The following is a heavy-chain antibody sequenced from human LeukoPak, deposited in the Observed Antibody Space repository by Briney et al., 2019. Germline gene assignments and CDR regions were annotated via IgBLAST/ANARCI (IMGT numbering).Heavy chain of an antibody. CDR2: IYYSGST. D-gene: IGHD6-19*01. V-gene: IGHV4-39*01. CDR3: ARALEGLVDY. CDR1: GGSISSSSYY. Sequence: PSETLSLTCTVSGGSISSSSYYWGWIRQPPGKGLEWIGSIYYSGSTYYNPSLKSRVTISVDTSKNQFSLKLSSVTAADTAVYYCARALEGLVDYWGQGTLVTVSS. J-gene: IGHJ4*02.